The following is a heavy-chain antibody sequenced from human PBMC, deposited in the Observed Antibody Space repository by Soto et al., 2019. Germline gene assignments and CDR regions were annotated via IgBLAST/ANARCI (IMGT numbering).Heavy chain of an antibody. Sequence: ASVKVSCKASGYTFTGYYMHWVRQAPGQGLEWMGWINPNSGGTNYAQKFQGRVTMTRDTSISTAYMELSRLRSDDTAVYYCVRPLLRRRDFDYWGQGTLVTVSS. V-gene: IGHV1-2*02. CDR1: GYTFTGYY. CDR3: VRPLLRRRDFDY. CDR2: INPNSGGT. D-gene: IGHD2-15*01. J-gene: IGHJ4*02.